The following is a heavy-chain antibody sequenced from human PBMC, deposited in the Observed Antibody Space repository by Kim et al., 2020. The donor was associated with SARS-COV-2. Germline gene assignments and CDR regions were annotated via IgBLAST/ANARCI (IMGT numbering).Heavy chain of an antibody. J-gene: IGHJ4*02. CDR1: GYTLTELS. CDR2: FDPEDGET. V-gene: IGHV1-24*01. Sequence: ASVKVSCKVSGYTLTELSMHWVRQAPGKGLEWMGGFDPEDGETIYAQKFQGRVTMTEDTSTDTAYMELSSLRSEDTAVYYCATLIIAVAGTPFDYWGQGTLVTVSS. D-gene: IGHD6-19*01. CDR3: ATLIIAVAGTPFDY.